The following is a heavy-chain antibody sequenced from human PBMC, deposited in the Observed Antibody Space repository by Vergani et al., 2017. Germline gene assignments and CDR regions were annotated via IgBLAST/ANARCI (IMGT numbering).Heavy chain of an antibody. Sequence: EVQLVESGGGLVQPGGSLRLSCAASGFTVSSNYMSWVRQAPGKGLEWVSIIYSGGSTYYADSVKGRFIISRDNSKNTLYLQMNSLRAEDTAVYYCAREITSARGMDVWGQGTTVTVSS. CDR3: AREITSARGMDV. V-gene: IGHV3-66*02. CDR1: GFTVSSNY. D-gene: IGHD1-1*01. CDR2: IYSGGST. J-gene: IGHJ6*02.